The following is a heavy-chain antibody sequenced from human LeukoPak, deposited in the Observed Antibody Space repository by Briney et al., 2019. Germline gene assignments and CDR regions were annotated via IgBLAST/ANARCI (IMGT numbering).Heavy chain of an antibody. CDR3: ARADDSSGYFYDY. V-gene: IGHV1-69*04. CDR2: IIPIFGIA. Sequence: ASVKVSCKASGGTFSSYAISWVRQAPGQGLEWMGRIIPIFGIANYAQKFQGRVTITADKSTSTAYMELSSLRSEDTAVYYCARADDSSGYFYDYWGQGTLVTVSS. CDR1: GGTFSSYA. D-gene: IGHD3-22*01. J-gene: IGHJ4*02.